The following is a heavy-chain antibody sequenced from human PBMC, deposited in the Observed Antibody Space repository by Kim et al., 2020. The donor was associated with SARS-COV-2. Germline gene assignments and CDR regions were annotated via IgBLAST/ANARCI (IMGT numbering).Heavy chain of an antibody. CDR3: AKVRRDIVLMVYAKFFDY. Sequence: GGSLRLSCAASGFTFSSYAMSWVRQAPGKGLEWVSAISGSGGGTYYAESVKGRFTISRDNSKNTLYLQMNSLRAEDTAGYYCAKVRRDIVLMVYAKFFDYWGPGTLVTVSS. CDR1: GFTFSSYA. D-gene: IGHD2-8*01. CDR2: ISGSGGGT. V-gene: IGHV3-23*01. J-gene: IGHJ4*02.